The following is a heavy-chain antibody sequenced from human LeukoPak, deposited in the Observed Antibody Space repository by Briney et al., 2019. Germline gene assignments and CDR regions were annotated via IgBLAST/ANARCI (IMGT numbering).Heavy chain of an antibody. Sequence: GGSLRLSCAASGFTFSNYEMNWVRQAPGKGPEWVSVIFNSGGTTYYADSVKGRFTISRDDSKNTLYLQMNSLRAEDTAVYYCAKDLRGNRIDRVFDYWGQGTLVTVSS. J-gene: IGHJ4*02. CDR3: AKDLRGNRIDRVFDY. V-gene: IGHV3-23*01. D-gene: IGHD2-15*01. CDR1: GFTFSNYE. CDR2: IFNSGGTT.